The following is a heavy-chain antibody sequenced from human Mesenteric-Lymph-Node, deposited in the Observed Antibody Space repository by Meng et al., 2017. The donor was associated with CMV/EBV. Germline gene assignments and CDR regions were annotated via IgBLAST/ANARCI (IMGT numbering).Heavy chain of an antibody. J-gene: IGHJ6*02. V-gene: IGHV3-23*03. D-gene: IGHD6-25*01. CDR2: IYTGASST. Sequence: GESLKISCVASGFTFSNYAMSWVRQAPGKGLEWVSLIYTGASSTYYADSVEGRFTISRDNSKNTLYLQMNSLRAEDTATYHCAREIYSSVFYGMDVWGQGTTVTVSS. CDR1: GFTFSNYA. CDR3: AREIYSSVFYGMDV.